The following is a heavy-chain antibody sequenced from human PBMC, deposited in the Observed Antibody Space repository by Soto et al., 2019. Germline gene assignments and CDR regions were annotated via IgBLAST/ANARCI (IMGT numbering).Heavy chain of an antibody. CDR3: ATTSSRSIAVAGSGYYYGMDV. CDR2: ILPMFGTV. J-gene: IGHJ6*02. CDR1: GGTFSTYA. Sequence: QLQLVQSGAEVKKPGSSVKVACQASGGTFSTYAISWMRQAPGQGLEWMGGILPMFGTVHYAQKFQGRVTITADKSTSTAYVDLSSLRSEDTAVYYCATTSSRSIAVAGSGYYYGMDVWGQGTTVTVSS. V-gene: IGHV1-69*06. D-gene: IGHD6-19*01.